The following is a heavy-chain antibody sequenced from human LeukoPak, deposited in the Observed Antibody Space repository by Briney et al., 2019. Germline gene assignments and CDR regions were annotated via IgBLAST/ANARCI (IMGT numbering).Heavy chain of an antibody. Sequence: GGSLRLSCAASGFTFSDYYMSWIRQAPGKGLGWVSYISSSSYTNYADSVKGRFTTSRDNAKNSLYLQMNSLRAEDTAVYYCARASPYASYDYWGQGTLVTVSS. CDR2: ISSSSYT. D-gene: IGHD3-16*01. V-gene: IGHV3-11*06. J-gene: IGHJ4*02. CDR1: GFTFSDYY. CDR3: ARASPYASYDY.